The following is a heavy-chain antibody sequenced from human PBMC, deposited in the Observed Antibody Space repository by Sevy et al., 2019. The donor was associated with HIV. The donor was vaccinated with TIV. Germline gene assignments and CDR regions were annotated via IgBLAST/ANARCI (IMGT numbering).Heavy chain of an antibody. CDR1: GFIFSTYG. D-gene: IGHD3-22*01. V-gene: IGHV3-30*03. Sequence: GGSLRLSCAASGFIFSTYGIHWVRQAPGKGLEWVAVISFDGSDKYYADSVRGRFTISRDNSKNTLYLQMNSLRAEDTAVYYCARSLDYYDSSGANDYWGQGTLVTVSS. CDR3: ARSLDYYDSSGANDY. J-gene: IGHJ4*02. CDR2: ISFDGSDK.